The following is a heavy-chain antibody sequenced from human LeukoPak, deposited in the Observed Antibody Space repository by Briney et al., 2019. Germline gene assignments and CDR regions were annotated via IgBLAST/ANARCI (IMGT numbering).Heavy chain of an antibody. J-gene: IGHJ5*02. CDR3: ASHGSPKLIATSGHPPLGWFDP. CDR2: IIPISGTP. Sequence: SVKVSCKASGGTFSSYAISWVRQAPGQGLDWMGGIIPISGTPNYAQKFQGRVTITTDESTSTAYMELSSLRSEDTAVYYCASHGSPKLIATSGHPPLGWFDPWGQGTLVTISS. CDR1: GGTFSSYA. V-gene: IGHV1-69*05. D-gene: IGHD6-13*01.